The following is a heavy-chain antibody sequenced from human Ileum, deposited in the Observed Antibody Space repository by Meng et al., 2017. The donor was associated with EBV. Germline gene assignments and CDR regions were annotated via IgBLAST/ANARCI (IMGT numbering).Heavy chain of an antibody. V-gene: IGHV4-34*01. CDR1: GGSFNDYY. D-gene: IGHD4-23*01. J-gene: IGHJ5*02. CDR2: IDQSGYT. Sequence: PQWGTGLLKLSETLSLTCAVYGGSFNDYYWTWLRQPPGKGLEWIGEIDQSGYTKFNPSLSSRATISRDTSNNQFSLRLNSVTAADTALYYCARYGRCNGNSFYCFDPWGQGTLVTVSS. CDR3: ARYGRCNGNSFYCFDP.